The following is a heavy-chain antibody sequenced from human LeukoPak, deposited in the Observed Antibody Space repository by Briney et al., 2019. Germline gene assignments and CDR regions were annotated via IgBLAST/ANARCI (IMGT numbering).Heavy chain of an antibody. D-gene: IGHD6-13*01. CDR1: GGSISPYY. CDR2: IYYSGST. Sequence: SETLSLTCTVSGGSISPYYWSWIRQPPGKGLEWIGYIYYSGSTNYNPSLKSRVTISVDTSKNQFSLKLSSVTAADTAVYYCARGVDSSQDYWGQGTLVTVSS. J-gene: IGHJ4*02. CDR3: ARGVDSSQDY. V-gene: IGHV4-59*01.